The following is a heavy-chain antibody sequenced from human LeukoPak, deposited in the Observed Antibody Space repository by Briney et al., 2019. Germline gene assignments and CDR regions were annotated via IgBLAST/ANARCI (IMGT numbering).Heavy chain of an antibody. J-gene: IGHJ6*02. V-gene: IGHV1-69*13. CDR1: GYTFPSYA. CDR3: ARLPLRSIAVGYYGMDV. CDR2: IIRIFGTA. D-gene: IGHD6-6*01. Sequence: ASVKVSCKASGYTFPSYAISWVRQAPGQGLEWVGGIIRIFGTADYAQNFQGRVTITAVESTSTAYMELSSLRSEDTAVYYWARLPLRSIAVGYYGMDVWGQGTTVTVSS.